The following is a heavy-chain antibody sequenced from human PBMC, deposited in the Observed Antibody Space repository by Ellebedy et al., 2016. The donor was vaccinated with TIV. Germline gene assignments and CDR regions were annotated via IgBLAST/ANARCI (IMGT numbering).Heavy chain of an antibody. CDR1: GYIFTAYY. CDR2: INPDSGGT. CDR3: ARVLRATSGMDV. D-gene: IGHD4/OR15-4a*01. J-gene: IGHJ6*02. Sequence: ASVKVSCKPSGYIFTAYYIHWVRQAPGQGLEWMGWINPDSGGTNLPQKFQGRVTMTRDTSVNTAYMELSRLQSDDTAGYYCARVLRATSGMDVWGQGTTVIVS. V-gene: IGHV1-2*02.